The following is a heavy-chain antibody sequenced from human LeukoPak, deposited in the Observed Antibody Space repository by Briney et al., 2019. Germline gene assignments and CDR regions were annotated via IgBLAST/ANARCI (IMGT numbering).Heavy chain of an antibody. CDR1: GGTFSSYA. J-gene: IGHJ4*02. Sequence: SVKVSCKASGGTFSSYAISWVRQAPGQGLEWMGGIIPIFGTANYAQKFQGRVTITADESTSTAYMELSSLRSEDTAVYYCARAGNYYDSSGYLKYWGQGTLVTVSS. CDR2: IIPIFGTA. D-gene: IGHD3-22*01. CDR3: ARAGNYYDSSGYLKY. V-gene: IGHV1-69*13.